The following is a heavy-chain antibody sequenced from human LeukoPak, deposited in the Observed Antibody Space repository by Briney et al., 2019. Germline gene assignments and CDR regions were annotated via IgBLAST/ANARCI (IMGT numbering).Heavy chain of an antibody. CDR3: ARDRSGYANDAFDF. V-gene: IGHV3-30-3*01. J-gene: IGHJ3*01. Sequence: GGSLRLSCAASGFTFSDYAMHWVRQAPGKGLEWVAVLSYGGTNKYYADSVKGRFTISRDNSKNTMFLQMNSLRAEDTAVYHCARDRSGYANDAFDFWGQVTMVTVSS. CDR2: LSYGGTNK. CDR1: GFTFSDYA. D-gene: IGHD3-3*01.